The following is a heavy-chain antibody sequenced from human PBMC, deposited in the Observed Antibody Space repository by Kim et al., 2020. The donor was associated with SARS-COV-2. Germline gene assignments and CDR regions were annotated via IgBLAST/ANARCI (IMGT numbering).Heavy chain of an antibody. CDR1: GGSISNYY. J-gene: IGHJ3*02. CDR3: ARRAGAAGFLDI. V-gene: IGHV4-59*08. Sequence: SETLSLTCTVSGGSISNYYWSWIRQPPGKGLEWIGYIYYSGSTNYSPSLKSRVTISVDTSKNQFSLKLSSVTAADTAMYYCARRAGAAGFLDIWGQGTMVTVSS. D-gene: IGHD6-13*01. CDR2: IYYSGST.